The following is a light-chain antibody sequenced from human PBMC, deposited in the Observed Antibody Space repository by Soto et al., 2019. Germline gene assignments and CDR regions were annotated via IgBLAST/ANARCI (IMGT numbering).Light chain of an antibody. J-gene: IGKJ5*01. Sequence: DIVITQSPATLSVSPGERVTLSCRASQSVRSSLAWYQQKPGQAPRLLIYGASTRATGLPARFSGSGSGTDFTLTISSLQSEDFAVYYCQQYNTWPPITFGQGTRLEIK. CDR1: QSVRSS. CDR3: QQYNTWPPIT. V-gene: IGKV3-15*01. CDR2: GAS.